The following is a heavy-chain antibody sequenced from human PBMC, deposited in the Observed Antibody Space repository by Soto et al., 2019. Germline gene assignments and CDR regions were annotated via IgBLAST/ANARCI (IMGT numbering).Heavy chain of an antibody. CDR3: TRWNGYGDL. V-gene: IGHV3-23*01. CDR2: VSGGSGVT. Sequence: EMQLLGSGGGLVQPGGSLRLCCVVSGFSFSTYGVTWVRQAPGKGLEWVCGVSGGSGVTHYTDSVKGRFTISGDDSKNTVYLQMHSLRGEDTAVYYCTRWNGYGDLWGQGTLVTVSS. CDR1: GFSFSTYG. J-gene: IGHJ5*02. D-gene: IGHD1-1*01.